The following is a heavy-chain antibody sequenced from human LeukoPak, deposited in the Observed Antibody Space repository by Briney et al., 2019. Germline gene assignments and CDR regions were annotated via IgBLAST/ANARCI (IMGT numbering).Heavy chain of an antibody. CDR3: AGASSCSGGSCPPRPTFNWFDP. V-gene: IGHV7-4-1*02. Sequence: ASVKVSCKASGYTFTSYAMNWVRQAPGQGLEWMGWINTNTGNPTYAQGFTGRFVFSLDTSVSTAYLQISSLKAEDTAVYYCAGASSCSGGSCPPRPTFNWFDPWGQGTLVTVSS. CDR1: GYTFTSYA. CDR2: INTNTGNP. D-gene: IGHD2-15*01. J-gene: IGHJ5*02.